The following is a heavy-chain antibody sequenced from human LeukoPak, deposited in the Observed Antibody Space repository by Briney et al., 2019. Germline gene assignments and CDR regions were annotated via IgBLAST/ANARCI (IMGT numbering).Heavy chain of an antibody. V-gene: IGHV3-64*01. CDR3: ARDSGVLPAAFDY. CDR2: ISSNGGST. CDR1: GFTFSYYA. Sequence: PGGSLRLSCVASGFTFSYYAMHWVRQAPGKGLEYVSLISSNGGSTYYANSVKGRFTISRDNSKNTLYLQMGSLRAEDMAVYYCARDSGVLPAAFDYWGQGTLVTVSS. D-gene: IGHD2-2*01. J-gene: IGHJ4*02.